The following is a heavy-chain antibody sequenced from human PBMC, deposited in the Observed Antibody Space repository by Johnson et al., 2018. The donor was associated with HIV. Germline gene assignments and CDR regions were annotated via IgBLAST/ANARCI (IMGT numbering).Heavy chain of an antibody. CDR3: ATRDPTYRPGVFDI. Sequence: QVQLVESGGGLVKPGGSLRLSCAASGFTFSDHYMSWIRLAPGKGLEWVSYISSSGSTIYYADPVKGRFTISRDNAKHSLYLQSNSLRAEDTAVYYCATRDPTYRPGVFDIWGQGTMVTVSS. V-gene: IGHV3-11*04. CDR2: ISSSGSTI. J-gene: IGHJ3*02. CDR1: GFTFSDHY. D-gene: IGHD2-8*01.